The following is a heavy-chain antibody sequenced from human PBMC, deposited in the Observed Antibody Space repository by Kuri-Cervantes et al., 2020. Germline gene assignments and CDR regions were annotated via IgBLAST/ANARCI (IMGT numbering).Heavy chain of an antibody. Sequence: ESLKISCAVYGGSFSGYYWGWIRQPPGKGLEWIGSIYHSGSTYYNPSLKSRVTISVDTSKNQFSLKLSSVTAADTAVYYCARDSEGAVAQWYFDLWGRGTLVTVSS. J-gene: IGHJ2*01. CDR1: GGSFSGYY. CDR2: IYHSGST. D-gene: IGHD6-19*01. CDR3: ARDSEGAVAQWYFDL. V-gene: IGHV4-38-2*02.